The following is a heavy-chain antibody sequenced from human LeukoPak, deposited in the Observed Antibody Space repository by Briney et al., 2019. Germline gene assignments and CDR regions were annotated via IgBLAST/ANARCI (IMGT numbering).Heavy chain of an antibody. D-gene: IGHD6-6*01. CDR1: GGTFSSYA. CDR3: ARHFLAARTFDY. Sequence: GASVKVSCKASGGTFSSYAISWVRQAPGQGLEWMGGIIPIFGTANYAQKFQGRVTITADESTSTAYMELSSLRSEDTAVYYCARHFLAARTFDYWGQGTLVTVSS. V-gene: IGHV1-69*01. CDR2: IIPIFGTA. J-gene: IGHJ4*02.